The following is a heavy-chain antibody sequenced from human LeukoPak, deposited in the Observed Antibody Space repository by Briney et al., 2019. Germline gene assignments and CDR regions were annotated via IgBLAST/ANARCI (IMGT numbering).Heavy chain of an antibody. D-gene: IGHD3-22*01. Sequence: GSLRLSCAASGFTFSRYWMSWVRHLPRKGLEWVANIKQDGSEKYYVDSVKGRFTISRDNAKNSLYLQMNSLRAEETAVYYCARDKGDYDTSGSLFVFGGQGTLVTVSS. CDR1: GFTFSRYW. V-gene: IGHV3-7*03. CDR2: IKQDGSEK. CDR3: ARDKGDYDTSGSLFVF. J-gene: IGHJ4*02.